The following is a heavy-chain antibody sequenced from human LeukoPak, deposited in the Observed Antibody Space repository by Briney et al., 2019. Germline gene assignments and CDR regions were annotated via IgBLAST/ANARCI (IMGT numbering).Heavy chain of an antibody. V-gene: IGHV3-33*01. CDR3: ARELRSSGWYKGIDY. Sequence: PGGSLRLSCAASGFTFSSYGMHWVRQAPGKGLEWVAVIWYDGSNKYYADSVKGRFTISRDNSKNTLYLQMNSLRAEDTAVYYCARELRSSGWYKGIDYWGQGTLVTVSS. CDR2: IWYDGSNK. D-gene: IGHD6-19*01. J-gene: IGHJ4*02. CDR1: GFTFSSYG.